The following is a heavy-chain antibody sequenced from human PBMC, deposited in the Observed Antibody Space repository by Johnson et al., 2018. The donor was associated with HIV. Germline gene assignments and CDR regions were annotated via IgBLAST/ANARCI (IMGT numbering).Heavy chain of an antibody. V-gene: IGHV3-30-3*01. Sequence: QVQLVESGGGVVQPGRSLRLSCAASGLTFSSYAMHWVRQAPGKRLEWAAVISYDGSNKYYADSVKGRFTVSSESANNSLYLQMNSLRAEDTALYYCARAMYYYDSSGYLIRPRAFDIWGQGTVITVSS. CDR3: ARAMYYYDSSGYLIRPRAFDI. D-gene: IGHD3-22*01. J-gene: IGHJ3*02. CDR1: GLTFSSYA. CDR2: ISYDGSNK.